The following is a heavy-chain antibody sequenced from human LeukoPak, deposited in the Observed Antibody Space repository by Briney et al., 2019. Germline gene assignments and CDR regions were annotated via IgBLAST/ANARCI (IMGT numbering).Heavy chain of an antibody. J-gene: IGHJ4*02. CDR1: GFTFSNYW. D-gene: IGHD1-1*01. Sequence: GGSLRLSCAASGFTFSNYWMSWVRQTPGKGLEWVANIKQDGRERYYVDSVKDRFTISRDNAKNSLYLQMSSLRAEDTAVYYCARKGELERRRSWDCWGQGTLVTVSS. CDR3: ARKGELERRRSWDC. V-gene: IGHV3-7*03. CDR2: IKQDGRER.